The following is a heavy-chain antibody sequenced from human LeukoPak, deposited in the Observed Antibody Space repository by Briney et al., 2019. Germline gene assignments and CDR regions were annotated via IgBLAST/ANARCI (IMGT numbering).Heavy chain of an antibody. CDR3: AKEAVAGSPGYFDY. D-gene: IGHD6-19*01. Sequence: PGGSLRLSCAVSGFTFRNYGMSWVRQAPGKGLEWISAVSGSGTITYYTDSVKGRFTISRDNSKNTPHLQMSSLRAEDTAVYYCAKEAVAGSPGYFDYWGQGTLVTVSS. V-gene: IGHV3-23*01. J-gene: IGHJ4*02. CDR2: VSGSGTIT. CDR1: GFTFRNYG.